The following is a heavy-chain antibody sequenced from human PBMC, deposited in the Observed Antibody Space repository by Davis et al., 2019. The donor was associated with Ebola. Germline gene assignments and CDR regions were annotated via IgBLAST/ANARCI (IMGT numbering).Heavy chain of an antibody. J-gene: IGHJ3*01. D-gene: IGHD2-21*02. CDR3: ARDLVVETSWHAYDL. Sequence: GESLKISCVASDFSVSSNYMTWVRQAPARGLEWVSVIYTGGSIFYADSVKGRFTISRDNSKNTVYLQMNSLRPEDTAVYYCARDLVVETSWHAYDLWGQGTMVTVSS. CDR2: IYTGGSI. CDR1: DFSVSSNY. V-gene: IGHV3-53*05.